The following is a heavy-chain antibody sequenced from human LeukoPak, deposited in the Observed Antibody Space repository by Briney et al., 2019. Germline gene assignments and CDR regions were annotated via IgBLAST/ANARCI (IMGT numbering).Heavy chain of an antibody. D-gene: IGHD2-2*01. V-gene: IGHV1-69*13. Sequence: GASVKVSCKASGGTFSSYAISWVGQAPGQGLEWMGGIMPIFGTANYAQKFQGRVTITADESTSTAYMELSSLRSEDTAVNYCARDEGYCSSTSCYGTYWGQGTLVTVSS. CDR1: GGTFSSYA. CDR3: ARDEGYCSSTSCYGTY. CDR2: IMPIFGTA. J-gene: IGHJ4*02.